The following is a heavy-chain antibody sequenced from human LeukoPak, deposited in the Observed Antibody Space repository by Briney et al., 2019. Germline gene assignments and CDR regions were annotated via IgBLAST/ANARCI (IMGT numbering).Heavy chain of an antibody. CDR1: GGSISPYY. CDR2: IYYTGST. Sequence: PSETLSLTCTVSGGSISPYYWNWIRQSPGMGLEYIGYIYYTGSTNYNPSLKSRVTISLDTSKNQFSLKLSSVTAADTAVYYCARGYYETYFDYWGQGTLVTVSS. V-gene: IGHV4-59*01. D-gene: IGHD3-22*01. J-gene: IGHJ4*02. CDR3: ARGYYETYFDY.